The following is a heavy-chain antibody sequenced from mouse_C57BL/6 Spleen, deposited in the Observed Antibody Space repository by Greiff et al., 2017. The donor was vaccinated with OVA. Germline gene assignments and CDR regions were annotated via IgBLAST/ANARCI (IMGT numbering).Heavy chain of an antibody. D-gene: IGHD1-1*01. CDR1: GYTFTSYW. Sequence: QVQLQQSGTELVKPGASVKLSCKASGYTFTSYWMHWVKQRPGQGLEWIGNINPSNGGTNYNQKFKSKATLTVDKSSSTAYMQLSSLTSEDSAVYYYAKSPITTVMGYGAIDYWGQGTSVTVSS. CDR2: INPSNGGT. CDR3: AKSPITTVMGYGAIDY. J-gene: IGHJ4*01. V-gene: IGHV1-53*01.